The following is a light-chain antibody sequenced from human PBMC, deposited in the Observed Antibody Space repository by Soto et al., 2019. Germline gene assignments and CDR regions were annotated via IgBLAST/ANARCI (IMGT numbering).Light chain of an antibody. Sequence: QPASVSGSPGQPITISCTGTSGDIGSYNRVSWYQQHPGKAPKLIIYEVTDRPSGVSNRFSGSKSGNTASLTISGLQAEDEAEYYCSSYTNINTRACVFGTGTKLTVL. CDR1: SGDIGSYNR. CDR3: SSYTNINTRACV. J-gene: IGLJ1*01. CDR2: EVT. V-gene: IGLV2-14*01.